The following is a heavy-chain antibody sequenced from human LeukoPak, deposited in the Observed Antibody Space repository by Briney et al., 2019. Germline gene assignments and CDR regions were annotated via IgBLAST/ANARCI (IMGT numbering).Heavy chain of an antibody. CDR3: AKSSGRYSYDARFDAFDI. J-gene: IGHJ3*02. CDR1: GFTSSSYA. D-gene: IGHD5-18*01. V-gene: IGHV3-23*01. CDR2: IIGSGGST. Sequence: GGSLRLSCAASGFTSSSYAMSWVRQAPGGGLGWVSSIIGSGGSTYYADSTKGRFTISRDNSKNTLYLQMNSLRAEDTAVYYCAKSSGRYSYDARFDAFDIWGQGTMVTVSS.